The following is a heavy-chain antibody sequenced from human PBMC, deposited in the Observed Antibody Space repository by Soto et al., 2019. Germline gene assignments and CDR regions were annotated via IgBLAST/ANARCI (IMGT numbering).Heavy chain of an antibody. V-gene: IGHV1-8*01. CDR2: MNPNSGNT. D-gene: IGHD1-1*01. J-gene: IGHJ6*02. Sequence: SVEVSCKASGYTFTSYDINWVRQATGQGLEWMGWMNPNSGNTGYAQKFQGRVTMTRNTSISTAYMELSSLRSEDTAVYYCARGRRYNWNEDYCGMDVWGQGPTVSVSS. CDR3: ARGRRYNWNEDYCGMDV. CDR1: GYTFTSYD.